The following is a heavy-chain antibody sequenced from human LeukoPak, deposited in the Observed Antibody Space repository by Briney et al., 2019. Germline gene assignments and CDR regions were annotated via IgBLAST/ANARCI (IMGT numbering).Heavy chain of an antibody. Sequence: PSETLSLTCTVSGGSISSHYWSWIRQPPGKGLEWIGYIYYSGSTNYNPSLKSRVTISVDTSKNQFSLKLSSVTAADTAVYYCARYGPPRYDFWSGYKGNWFDPWGQGTLVTVSS. D-gene: IGHD3-3*01. V-gene: IGHV4-59*11. CDR1: GGSISSHY. CDR3: ARYGPPRYDFWSGYKGNWFDP. J-gene: IGHJ5*02. CDR2: IYYSGST.